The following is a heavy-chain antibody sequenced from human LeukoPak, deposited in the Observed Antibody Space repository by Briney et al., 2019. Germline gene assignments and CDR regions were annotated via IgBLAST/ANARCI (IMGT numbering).Heavy chain of an antibody. V-gene: IGHV4-34*01. J-gene: IGHJ4*02. CDR3: ASLMVRTTRGQFDY. Sequence: SETLSLTCAVYGGSFSGYYWSWIRQPPGKGLEWIGEINHSGSTNYNPSLKSRVTISVDTSKSQFSLKLSSVTAADTAVYYCASLMVRTTRGQFDYWGQGTLVTVSS. D-gene: IGHD3-10*01. CDR1: GGSFSGYY. CDR2: INHSGST.